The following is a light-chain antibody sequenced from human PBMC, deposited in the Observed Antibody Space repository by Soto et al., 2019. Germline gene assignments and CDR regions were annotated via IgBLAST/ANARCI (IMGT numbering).Light chain of an antibody. V-gene: IGLV2-8*01. Sequence: QSALTQPPSAPGSPGQSVTISCTGTSSDVGAYDYVSWYQQHPGKAPKLMIYEINKRPSGVPDRFSGSKSGNTASLTVSGLQAEDEADYYCSSFAGSNNFPYVFGTGTKLTVL. CDR2: EIN. CDR1: SSDVGAYDY. CDR3: SSFAGSNNFPYV. J-gene: IGLJ1*01.